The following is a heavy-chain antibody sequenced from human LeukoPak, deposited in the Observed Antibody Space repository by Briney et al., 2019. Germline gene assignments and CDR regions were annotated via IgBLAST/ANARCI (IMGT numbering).Heavy chain of an antibody. J-gene: IGHJ5*02. D-gene: IGHD3-10*01. V-gene: IGHV4-38-2*02. CDR3: ARVVYYGSGVNWFDP. CDR2: IHHSGST. CDR1: GYSISSGYY. Sequence: SETLSLTCTVSGYSISSGYYWGWIRQPPGKGLEWIGSIHHSGSTNYNPSLKSRVTISVDTSKNQFSLKLSSVTAADTAVYYCARVVYYGSGVNWFDPWGQGTLVTVSS.